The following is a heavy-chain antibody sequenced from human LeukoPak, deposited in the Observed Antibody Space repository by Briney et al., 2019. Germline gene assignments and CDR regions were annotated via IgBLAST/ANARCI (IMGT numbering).Heavy chain of an antibody. CDR1: GFTFSSYW. Sequence: GGSLRLSCAASGFTFSSYWMSWVRQAPGKGLECVANIKQDGSEKYYVDSVKGRFTISRDNAKNSLYLQMNSLRAEDTAVYYCARDLPPTTIFGVVIIESGSFDYWGQGTLVTVSS. V-gene: IGHV3-7*01. J-gene: IGHJ4*02. D-gene: IGHD3-3*01. CDR2: IKQDGSEK. CDR3: ARDLPPTTIFGVVIIESGSFDY.